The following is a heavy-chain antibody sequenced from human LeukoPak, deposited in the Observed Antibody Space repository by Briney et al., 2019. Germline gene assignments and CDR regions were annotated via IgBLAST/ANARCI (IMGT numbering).Heavy chain of an antibody. CDR3: ARGEAEGHDYDILTGSIVKYGMDV. V-gene: IGHV3-13*01. Sequence: GGSLRLSCAASGFTFSSYDMHWVGQATGKGLEWVSAIGTAGDTYYPGSVKGRFTISRENARNSLYLQMNSLRAGDTAVYYCARGEAEGHDYDILTGSIVKYGMDVWGQGTTVTVSS. J-gene: IGHJ6*02. CDR1: GFTFSSYD. CDR2: IGTAGDT. D-gene: IGHD3-9*01.